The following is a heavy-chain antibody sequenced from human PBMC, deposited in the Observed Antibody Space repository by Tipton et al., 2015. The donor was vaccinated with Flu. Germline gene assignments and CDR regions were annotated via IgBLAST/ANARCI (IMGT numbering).Heavy chain of an antibody. CDR1: GEALGTHY. CDR3: ARGRLSLPLYHYGMDV. CDR2: IFATGTA. J-gene: IGHJ6*02. D-gene: IGHD2-21*02. Sequence: GEALGTHYWTWFRQPAGERLEWIGRIFATGTAIYNPSLRSRVTMSVDTSKNQFSLNLTSVTSADTAVYYCARGRLSLPLYHYGMDVWGQGTMVTVSS. V-gene: IGHV4-4*07.